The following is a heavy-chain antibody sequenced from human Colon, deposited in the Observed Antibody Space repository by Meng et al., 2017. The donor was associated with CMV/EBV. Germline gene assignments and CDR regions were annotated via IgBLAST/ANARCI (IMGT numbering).Heavy chain of an antibody. CDR1: GFTFSSYA. Sequence: GESLKISCAASGFTFSSYAMSWVRQAPGKGLEWVSAITDSGGDTYHADSVKGRFTISRDNSKNTLSLQMNSLRAEDTAVYYCAKGSASSRPYYFDFWGQGTTVTVSS. D-gene: IGHD1-26*01. CDR2: ITDSGGDT. CDR3: AKGSASSRPYYFDF. J-gene: IGHJ4*03. V-gene: IGHV3-23*01.